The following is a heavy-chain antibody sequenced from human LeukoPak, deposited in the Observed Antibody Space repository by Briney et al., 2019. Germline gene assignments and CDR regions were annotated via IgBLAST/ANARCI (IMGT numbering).Heavy chain of an antibody. CDR3: ARIRRFPNWFDP. CDR1: GFTFSSNV. J-gene: IGHJ5*02. D-gene: IGHD2-21*01. Sequence: GGSLRLSCAASGFTFSSNVMHWVRQAQGKGLEWVSVIYSGGSTYYADSVKGRFTISRDNSKNTLYLQMNSLRAEDTAVYYCARIRRFPNWFDPWGQGTLVTVSS. CDR2: IYSGGST. V-gene: IGHV3-66*01.